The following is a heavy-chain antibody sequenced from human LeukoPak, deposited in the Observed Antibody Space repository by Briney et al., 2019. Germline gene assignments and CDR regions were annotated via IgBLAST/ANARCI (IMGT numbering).Heavy chain of an antibody. J-gene: IGHJ3*02. CDR2: ISYDGSNK. CDR3: AKDGSTRGGGWYLGDAFDI. D-gene: IGHD6-19*01. V-gene: IGHV3-30*18. CDR1: GFTFSSYG. Sequence: GGSLRLSCAASGFTFSSYGMHWVRQAPGKGLEWVAVISYDGSNKYYADSVKGRFTISRDNSKNTLYLQMNSLRAEDTAVYYCAKDGSTRGGGWYLGDAFDIWGQGTMVTVSS.